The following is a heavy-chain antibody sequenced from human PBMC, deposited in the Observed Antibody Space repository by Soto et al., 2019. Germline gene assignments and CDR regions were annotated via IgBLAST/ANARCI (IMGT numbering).Heavy chain of an antibody. CDR2: IHYSGTT. V-gene: IGHV4-59*01. Sequence: SETLSLTCSVSGDSSSNYYWSWIRQSPGKTLEWIGYIHYSGTTKYNPSLRSRVTISVDTSKNQFSLRLSSVTAADTAVYYCATEALSSFDYWGRGTLVTVSS. CDR3: ATEALSSFDY. CDR1: GDSSSNYY. D-gene: IGHD6-6*01. J-gene: IGHJ4*02.